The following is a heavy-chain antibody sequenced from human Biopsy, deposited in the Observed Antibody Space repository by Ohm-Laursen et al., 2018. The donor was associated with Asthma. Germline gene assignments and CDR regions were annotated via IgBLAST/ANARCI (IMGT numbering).Heavy chain of an antibody. CDR2: ISSDVRE. CDR3: VRWRSGYPDHYSDF. J-gene: IGHJ4*02. Sequence: SLRLSCSASGFRFSSYAMHWVRQAPGKGLEWVALISSDVREWYADSVKGRFTTSRDNSKNTLDLQMNSLRGDDTAVYYCVRWRSGYPDHYSDFWGLGTLVTVSS. CDR1: GFRFSSYA. D-gene: IGHD2-21*01. V-gene: IGHV3-30*01.